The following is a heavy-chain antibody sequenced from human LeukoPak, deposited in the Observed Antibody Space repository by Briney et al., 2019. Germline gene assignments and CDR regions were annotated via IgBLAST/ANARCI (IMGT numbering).Heavy chain of an antibody. Sequence: GGSLRLSCAASGFTFSSYAMSWVRQAPGKGLEWVSAISGSGASTYYADSVKGRFTISRDSSKSTLYLQMNSLRAEDTAVYYCARDVEVGFDYWGQGTLVTVSS. CDR2: ISGSGAST. V-gene: IGHV3-23*01. D-gene: IGHD2-2*01. J-gene: IGHJ4*02. CDR3: ARDVEVGFDY. CDR1: GFTFSSYA.